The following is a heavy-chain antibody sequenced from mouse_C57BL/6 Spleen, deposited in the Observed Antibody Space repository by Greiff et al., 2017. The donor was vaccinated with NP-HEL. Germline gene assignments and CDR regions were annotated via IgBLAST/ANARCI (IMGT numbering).Heavy chain of an antibody. CDR2: ISSGSSTI. V-gene: IGHV5-17*01. CDR1: GFTFSDYG. D-gene: IGHD2-1*01. Sequence: EVKVVESGGGLVKPGGSLKLSCAASGFTFSDYGMHWVRQAPEKGLEWVAYISSGSSTIYYADTVKGRFTISRDNAKNTLFLQMTSLRSEDTAMYYCARSLYDGNYGGIFSYFDYWGQGTTLTVSS. J-gene: IGHJ2*01. CDR3: ARSLYDGNYGGIFSYFDY.